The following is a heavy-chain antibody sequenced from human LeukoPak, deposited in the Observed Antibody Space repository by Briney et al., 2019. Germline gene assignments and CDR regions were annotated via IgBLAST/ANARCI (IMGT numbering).Heavy chain of an antibody. CDR3: AGASSYYDFWSGYFTDDAFDI. D-gene: IGHD3-3*01. J-gene: IGHJ3*02. V-gene: IGHV1-18*01. CDR1: GYTFTSYG. CDR2: ISAYNGNK. Sequence: ASVKVSCKASGYTFTSYGISWVGQAPGKGREGMGWISAYNGNKKYAQMLKGRVTMTTDTSTSTEYTEVRSLPYNDAAASYCAGASSYYDFWSGYFTDDAFDIWGRGTMVTVSS.